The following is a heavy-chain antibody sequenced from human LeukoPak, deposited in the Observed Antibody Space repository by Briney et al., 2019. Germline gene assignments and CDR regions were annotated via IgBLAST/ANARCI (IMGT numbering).Heavy chain of an antibody. CDR2: IYTRGST. V-gene: IGHV4-4*07. Sequence: SETLSRTCTVSGGSINNYYWSWIRQPAGKGLEWIGRIYTRGSTNYNPSLKSRVTMSVDTSKNQCSLKLSSVTAADTAVYYCARGRYCSADICSGGDAFDIWGQGTMVSVSS. CDR3: ARGRYCSADICSGGDAFDI. J-gene: IGHJ3*02. D-gene: IGHD2-15*01. CDR1: GGSINNYY.